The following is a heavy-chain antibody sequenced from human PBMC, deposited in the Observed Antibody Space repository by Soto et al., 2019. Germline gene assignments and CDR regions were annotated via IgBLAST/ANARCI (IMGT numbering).Heavy chain of an antibody. V-gene: IGHV3-73*01. Sequence: GYLRLSCAVSGFSFSSYGIHWVRQASGKGLEWVGRIRSKASSYATAYAASVKGRFTISRDDSKNTAYLQMNSLTTEETAVYYCTRVETAPFEYGAQGILVNVSS. CDR1: GFSFSSYG. CDR3: TRVETAPFEY. D-gene: IGHD2-15*01. J-gene: IGHJ4*02. CDR2: IRSKASSYAT.